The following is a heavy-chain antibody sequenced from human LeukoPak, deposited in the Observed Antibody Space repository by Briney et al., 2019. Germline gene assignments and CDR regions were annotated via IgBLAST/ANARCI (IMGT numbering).Heavy chain of an antibody. Sequence: SLRLSCAASGFAFSNYAMHWVRQAPGKGLEWVTLISYDANNKYYADSVKGRFTISRDNSKNTLYLQMSSLRAEDTAVYYCVRGGNYVWGSYDPWGQGTLVTVSS. V-gene: IGHV3-30*04. D-gene: IGHD3-16*01. CDR1: GFAFSNYA. CDR3: VRGGNYVWGSYDP. J-gene: IGHJ5*02. CDR2: ISYDANNK.